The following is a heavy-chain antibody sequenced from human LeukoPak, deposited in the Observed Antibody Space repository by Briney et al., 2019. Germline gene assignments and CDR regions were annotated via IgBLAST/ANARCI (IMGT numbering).Heavy chain of an antibody. CDR3: AQLDLITGIAY. J-gene: IGHJ4*02. V-gene: IGHV3-30*02. Sequence: GGSLRLSCVASGLALSEYGMHWVRQAPGKGPEWVSYLRYNGIKAYYPDSVKGRFTTSRDDSKNTLYLQMTSLRVEDTATYYCAQLDLITGIAYWGRGTRVTVSS. D-gene: IGHD5-18*01. CDR1: GLALSEYG. CDR2: LRYNGIKA.